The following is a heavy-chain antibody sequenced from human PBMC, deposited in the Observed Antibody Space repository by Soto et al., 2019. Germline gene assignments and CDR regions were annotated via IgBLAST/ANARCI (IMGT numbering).Heavy chain of an antibody. V-gene: IGHV4-59*01. CDR2: IYYSGST. J-gene: IGHJ5*02. D-gene: IGHD1-26*01. CDR3: ARLGRGNWFHP. CDR1: GGSISSYY. Sequence: SETLSLTCTVSGGSISSYYWSWFRHPPGKGLEWIGYIYYSGSTNYNPSLKSRVTISVDTSKNQFSLKLSSMTAADTAVYYWARLGRGNWFHPWGQGTLGTVSS.